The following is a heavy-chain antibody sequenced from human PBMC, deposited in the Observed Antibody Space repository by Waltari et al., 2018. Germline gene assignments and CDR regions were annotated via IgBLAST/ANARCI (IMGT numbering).Heavy chain of an antibody. D-gene: IGHD1-26*01. CDR3: SAGTVY. V-gene: IGHV3-74*01. CDR2: ITSDGSTT. Sequence: EVQLVESGGGLVQPGGSLRLSCAASGFTFTSYWMHWVRQAPGKGLVWLSLITSDGSTTSYGDSVKGLFTISRDNAKNTLYLQMNSLRAEDTAVYYCSAGTVYWGQGILVTVSS. J-gene: IGHJ4*02. CDR1: GFTFTSYW.